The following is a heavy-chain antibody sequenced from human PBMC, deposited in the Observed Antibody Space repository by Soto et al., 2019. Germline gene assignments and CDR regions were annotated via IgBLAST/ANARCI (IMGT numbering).Heavy chain of an antibody. J-gene: IGHJ4*02. D-gene: IGHD5-12*01. CDR2: ISGSGGST. CDR3: AKITPPDIVATISYFEY. Sequence: GGSLRLSCAASVFTFSSYAMRWVRQSPGKGLEWVSAISGSGGSTYYADSVKGRFTISRDNSKNTLYLQMNSLRAEDTAVYYCAKITPPDIVATISYFEYWGQGTLVTLSS. CDR1: VFTFSSYA. V-gene: IGHV3-23*01.